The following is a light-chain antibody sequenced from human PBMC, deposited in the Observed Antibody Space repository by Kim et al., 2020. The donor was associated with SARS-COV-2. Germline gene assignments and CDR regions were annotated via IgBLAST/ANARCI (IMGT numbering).Light chain of an antibody. CDR3: QQYNNWPPWT. J-gene: IGKJ1*01. Sequence: SPGEEATLPSRASQSVSSNLAWYQQKPGQAPRLLIYGASTRATGIPARFSGSGSGTEFTLTISSLQSEDFAVYYCQQYNNWPPWTFGQGTKVDIK. CDR1: QSVSSN. CDR2: GAS. V-gene: IGKV3-15*01.